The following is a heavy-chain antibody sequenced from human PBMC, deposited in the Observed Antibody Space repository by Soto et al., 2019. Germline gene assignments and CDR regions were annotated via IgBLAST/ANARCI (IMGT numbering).Heavy chain of an antibody. V-gene: IGHV4-31*03. D-gene: IGHD6-6*01. CDR3: AREGAAPYYYSGMDV. J-gene: IGHJ6*02. CDR2: IYYSGST. Sequence: QVQLQESGPGLVKPSQTLSLTCTVSGGSISSGGYFWSWIRQHPGKGLEWIGFIYYSGSTYYNPSLKSRVTLSVDTSKNQFSLKLSSVTAADTAVYYCAREGAAPYYYSGMDVWGQGTTVTVSS. CDR1: GGSISSGGYF.